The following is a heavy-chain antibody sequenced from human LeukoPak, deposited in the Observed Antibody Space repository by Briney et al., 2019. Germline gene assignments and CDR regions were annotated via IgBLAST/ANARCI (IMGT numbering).Heavy chain of an antibody. V-gene: IGHV3-23*01. J-gene: IGHJ4*02. CDR2: ISGTGGST. CDR3: AKESGSYRLFDY. Sequence: GGSLRLSCAASGFTFSCYGMSWVHQAPGRGLEWGAAISGTGGSTYYADSVKDRFTISRDNSKNTLYLQMNSLRAEDTAVYYCAKESGSYRLFDYWGQGTLVTVSS. CDR1: GFTFSCYG. D-gene: IGHD1-26*01.